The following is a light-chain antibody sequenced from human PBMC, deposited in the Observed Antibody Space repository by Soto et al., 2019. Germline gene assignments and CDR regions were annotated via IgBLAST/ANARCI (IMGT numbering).Light chain of an antibody. V-gene: IGLV2-14*01. CDR3: NSYTSSGHVV. CDR1: SSDVGHYKY. Sequence: QSALTQPASVSGSPGQSITIPCTGTSSDVGHYKYVSWYQQYPGKAPKLMIFEVSYRPSGVSNRFSGSKSGNTASLTISGLQAEDEADYYCNSYTSSGHVVFGGGTKLTVL. CDR2: EVS. J-gene: IGLJ2*01.